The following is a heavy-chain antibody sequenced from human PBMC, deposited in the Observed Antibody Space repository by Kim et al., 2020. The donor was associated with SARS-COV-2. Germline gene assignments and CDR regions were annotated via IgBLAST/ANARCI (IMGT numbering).Heavy chain of an antibody. D-gene: IGHD3-10*01. CDR2: IYYSGST. V-gene: IGHV4-39*07. CDR3: ARDCPVLLWFGEPELPHAFDI. Sequence: SETLSLTCTVSGGSISSSSYYWGWIRQPPGKGLEWIGSIYYSGSTYYNPSLKSRVTISVDTSKNQFSLKLSSVTAADTAVYYCARDCPVLLWFGEPELPHAFDIWGQGTMVTVSS. CDR1: GGSISSSSYY. J-gene: IGHJ3*02.